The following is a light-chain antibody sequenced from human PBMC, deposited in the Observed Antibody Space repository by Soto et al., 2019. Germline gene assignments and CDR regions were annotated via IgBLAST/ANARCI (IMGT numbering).Light chain of an antibody. CDR1: SSDVGSYNL. CDR3: CSYAGSSTSFV. CDR2: EVS. V-gene: IGLV2-23*02. J-gene: IGLJ1*01. Sequence: QSVLTQPASVSGSPGQSITISCTGTSSDVGSYNLVSWYQQHPGKAPKLMIYEVSKRPSGVSNRFSGSKSGNTASLTIPGLQAEDEADYYCCSYAGSSTSFVFGPGTKVTVL.